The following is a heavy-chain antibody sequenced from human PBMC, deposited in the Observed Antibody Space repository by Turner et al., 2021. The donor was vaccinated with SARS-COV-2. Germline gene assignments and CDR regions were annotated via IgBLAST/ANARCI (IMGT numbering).Heavy chain of an antibody. CDR2: IKQDGSEK. D-gene: IGHD2-15*01. CDR3: ARDPNSGASL. J-gene: IGHJ4*02. CDR1: GFTFSKW. Sequence: EEQLVESGGGLVQPGGSLRLSCTASGFTFSKWMHGVRQAPGKGLEWVANIKQDGSEKYFVDSVKGRFTISRDNAKNTLYLQMNSLRAEDTAVYYCARDPNSGASLWGQGILVTVSS. V-gene: IGHV3-7*04.